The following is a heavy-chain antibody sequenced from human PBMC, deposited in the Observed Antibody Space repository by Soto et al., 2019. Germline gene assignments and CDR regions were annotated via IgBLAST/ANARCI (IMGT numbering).Heavy chain of an antibody. V-gene: IGHV1-18*01. CDR1: GYTFNSYG. Sequence: QVQLVQSGAEVKKPGASVKVSCKASGYTFNSYGISWVRQAPGQGLEWMGWISAYNDNTNYAQNLQGRVTMTTDTSTSTGYMDLRSLRSDDTAVYYCARESPPADYWGQGTLVTVSS. CDR2: ISAYNDNT. J-gene: IGHJ4*02. CDR3: ARESPPADY.